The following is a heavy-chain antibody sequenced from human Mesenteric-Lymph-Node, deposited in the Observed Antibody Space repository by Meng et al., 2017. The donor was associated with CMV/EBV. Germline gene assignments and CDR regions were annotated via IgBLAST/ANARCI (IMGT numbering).Heavy chain of an antibody. V-gene: IGHV3-23*01. D-gene: IGHD2/OR15-2a*01. CDR1: GFSFSNYA. Sequence: GESLKISCAASGFSFSNYAMNWVRQAPGKGLEWVSSISGSGGSTYYADSVKGRFTISRDSSQNFLYLQMNSLTPDDTAVYYCAKDSSMWGMDYWGQGTLVTVSS. CDR2: ISGSGGST. CDR3: AKDSSMWGMDY. J-gene: IGHJ4*02.